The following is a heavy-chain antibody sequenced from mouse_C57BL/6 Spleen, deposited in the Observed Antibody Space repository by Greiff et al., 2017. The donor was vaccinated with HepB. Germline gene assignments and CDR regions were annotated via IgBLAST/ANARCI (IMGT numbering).Heavy chain of an antibody. CDR3: ARPRDYYGSTFDY. V-gene: IGHV5-17*01. CDR2: ISSGSSTI. D-gene: IGHD1-1*01. J-gene: IGHJ2*01. CDR1: GFTFSDYG. Sequence: DVKLVESGGGLVKPGGSLKLSCAASGFTFSDYGMHWVRQAPEKGLEWVAYISSGSSTIYYADTVKGRFTISRDNAKNTLFLQMTSLRSEDTAMYYCARPRDYYGSTFDYWGQGTTLTVSS.